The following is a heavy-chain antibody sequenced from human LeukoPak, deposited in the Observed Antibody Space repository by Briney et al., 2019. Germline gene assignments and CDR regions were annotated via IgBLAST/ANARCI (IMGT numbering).Heavy chain of an antibody. D-gene: IGHD3-3*01. V-gene: IGHV1-18*01. CDR2: ISAYNGNT. Sequence: ASVKVSCKASGYTFTSYGISWVRQAPGQGLEWMGWISAYNGNTNYAQKLQGRVTMTTDTSTSTAYMELRSLRSDDTAVYYCARMYYDFWSGYYSAQFDYWGQGTLVTVSS. J-gene: IGHJ4*02. CDR1: GYTFTSYG. CDR3: ARMYYDFWSGYYSAQFDY.